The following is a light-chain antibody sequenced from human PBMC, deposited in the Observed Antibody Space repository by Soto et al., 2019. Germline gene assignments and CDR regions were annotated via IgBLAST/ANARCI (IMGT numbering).Light chain of an antibody. CDR2: LGS. CDR3: MQALQTPRT. J-gene: IGKJ2*01. CDR1: QSLLHSNGYNY. V-gene: IGKV2-28*01. Sequence: DIVMTQSPLSLPITPGEPASISCRSSQSLLHSNGYNYLDWYLQKPGQSPQLLIYLGSNRASGVPDRFSGSGSGTDFTLKISRVEADDVGVYYCMQALQTPRTFGQGTKLEI.